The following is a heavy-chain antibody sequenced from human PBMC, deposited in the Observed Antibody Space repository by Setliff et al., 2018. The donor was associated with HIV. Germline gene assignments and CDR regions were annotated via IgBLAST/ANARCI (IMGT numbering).Heavy chain of an antibody. V-gene: IGHV3-21*06. D-gene: IGHD1-1*01. Sequence: PGESLKISCAASGFTFSNYGMNWVRQAPGKGLEWVSSINGNGRSTNYADSVKGRFAISRDNAKNSLFLQMNSLRPEGTAVYYCARGGHNWNSDYWGHGTLVTVSS. CDR3: ARGGHNWNSDY. CDR1: GFTFSNYG. J-gene: IGHJ4*01. CDR2: INGNGRST.